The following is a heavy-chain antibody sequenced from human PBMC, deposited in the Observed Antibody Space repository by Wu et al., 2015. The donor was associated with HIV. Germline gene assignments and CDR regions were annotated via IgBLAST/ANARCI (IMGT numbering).Heavy chain of an antibody. V-gene: IGHV1-2*02. CDR3: ARGDRFYAILTGLFVSNWFDP. CDR2: INANSGRT. CDR1: GYTFTDYN. Sequence: QVQLVQSGAEMKKPGASVKVSCTASGYTFTDYNVHWVRQVPGQGLQWMGNINANSGRTNYAENFQGRVAMTRDTSVNTVYLELETLTSDDTALYFCARGDRFYAILTGLFVSNWFDPWGQGTLVSVSS. J-gene: IGHJ5*02. D-gene: IGHD3-9*01.